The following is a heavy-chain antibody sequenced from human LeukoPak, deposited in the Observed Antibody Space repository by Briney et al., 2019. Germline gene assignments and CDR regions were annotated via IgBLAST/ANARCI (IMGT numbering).Heavy chain of an antibody. CDR1: GYTFTGYY. J-gene: IGHJ4*02. D-gene: IGHD5-12*01. CDR2: ISAYNGNT. CDR3: ARDLGLSSYDS. Sequence: ASVKVSCKASGYTFTGYYMHWVRQAPGQGLEWMGWISAYNGNTNYAQKLQGRVTMTTDTSTSTAYMELRSLRSDDTAVYYCARDLGLSSYDSWGQGTLVTVSS. V-gene: IGHV1-18*04.